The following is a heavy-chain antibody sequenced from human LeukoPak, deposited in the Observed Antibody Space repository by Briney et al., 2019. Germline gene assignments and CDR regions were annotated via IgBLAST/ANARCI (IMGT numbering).Heavy chain of an antibody. Sequence: GGSLRLSCSASGFTFSSYGMSWVRQAPGKGLEWVSHMSGSGASTYYADSVKGRFTISRDNSKNTLYLQMNSLRPEDTAIFYCAKRDSTPRTGYYYFDYWGQGILVTVSS. V-gene: IGHV3-23*01. CDR1: GFTFSSYG. CDR3: AKRDSTPRTGYYYFDY. D-gene: IGHD2-15*01. J-gene: IGHJ4*02. CDR2: MSGSGAST.